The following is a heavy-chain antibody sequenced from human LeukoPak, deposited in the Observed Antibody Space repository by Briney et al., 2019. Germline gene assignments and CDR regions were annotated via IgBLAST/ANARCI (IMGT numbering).Heavy chain of an antibody. V-gene: IGHV2-5*02. J-gene: IGHJ4*02. CDR3: AHGIEGPYQLGAPYYFDY. CDR1: GFSLSTSGVG. D-gene: IGHD7-27*01. Sequence: SGPTLVHPTPPLTLTCTFSGFSLSTSGVGVDWIRHPPGKALEWLALIYWDNDKRYSPSLKSRLTITKDTSKIQVVLTMTNRDPVDTATYYCAHGIEGPYQLGAPYYFDYWGQGTLVTVS. CDR2: IYWDNDK.